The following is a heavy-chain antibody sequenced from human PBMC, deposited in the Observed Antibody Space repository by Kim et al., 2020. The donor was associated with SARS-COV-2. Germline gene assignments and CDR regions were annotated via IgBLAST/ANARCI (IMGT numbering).Heavy chain of an antibody. CDR3: AKTNSIAAAVGTFDI. D-gene: IGHD6-13*01. Sequence: DSGKCRFTISRDKSKNTLYLQMNSLRAEDTAVYYCAKTNSIAAAVGTFDIWGQGTMVTVSS. V-gene: IGHV3-23*01. J-gene: IGHJ3*02.